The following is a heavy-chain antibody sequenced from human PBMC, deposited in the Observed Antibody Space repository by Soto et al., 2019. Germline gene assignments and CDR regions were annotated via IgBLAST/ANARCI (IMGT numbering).Heavy chain of an antibody. D-gene: IGHD2-2*01. CDR3: AREGGGWYKLLPPCFNP. CDR2: IYYSGSA. Sequence: SETLSLTCTVSGGSISSSSYYWGWIRQPPGKGLEWIGSIYYSGSAYYNPSLKSRVTISVDTSKNQFSLRLSSVTAADTAVYNWAREGGGWYKLLPPCFNPWGREPRVTVS. V-gene: IGHV4-39*07. J-gene: IGHJ5*02. CDR1: GGSISSSSYY.